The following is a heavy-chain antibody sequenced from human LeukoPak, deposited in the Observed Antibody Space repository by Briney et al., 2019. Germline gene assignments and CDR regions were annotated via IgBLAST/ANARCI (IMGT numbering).Heavy chain of an antibody. CDR2: INHSGST. CDR1: GGYFSGYY. V-gene: IGHV4-34*01. D-gene: IGHD3-3*01. J-gene: IGHJ3*02. CDR3: ARSRAYYDFWSGYYKNRAFDI. Sequence: SETLSLTCAVFGGYFSGYYWSWIRQPPGKGVEWVGEINHSGSTNYNPSLKRRVTISVDTSKNQFSLKLSSVTAAHTAVYYCARSRAYYDFWSGYYKNRAFDIWGQGTMVTVSS.